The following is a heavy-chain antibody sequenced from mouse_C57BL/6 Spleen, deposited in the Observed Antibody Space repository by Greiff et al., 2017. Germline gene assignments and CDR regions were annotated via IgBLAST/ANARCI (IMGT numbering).Heavy chain of an antibody. CDR1: GFTFSDYG. D-gene: IGHD1-1*01. CDR3: AESSYYYGSSYDYYAMDY. V-gene: IGHV5-17*01. Sequence: EVQLVESGGGLVKPGGSLKLSCAASGFTFSDYGMHWVRQAPEKGLEWVAYISSGSSTIYYADTVKGRFTISRDNAKNTLFLQMTSLRSEDTAMYYCAESSYYYGSSYDYYAMDYWGQGTSVTVSS. J-gene: IGHJ4*01. CDR2: ISSGSSTI.